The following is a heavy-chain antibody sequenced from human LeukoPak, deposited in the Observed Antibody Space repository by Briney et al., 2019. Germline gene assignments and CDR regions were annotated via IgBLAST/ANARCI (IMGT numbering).Heavy chain of an antibody. V-gene: IGHV4-31*03. D-gene: IGHD6-19*01. J-gene: IGHJ4*02. CDR2: IYYTGST. Sequence: SQTLSLTCTVSGGSISSGGYYWSWIRQHPGKGLEWIGSIYYTGSTDYNPSLKSRVTISVDTSKNQFSLKLSSVTAADTAVYYCARDRAGERSGWYYSQFWGQGTLLTVSS. CDR1: GGSISSGGYY. CDR3: ARDRAGERSGWYYSQF.